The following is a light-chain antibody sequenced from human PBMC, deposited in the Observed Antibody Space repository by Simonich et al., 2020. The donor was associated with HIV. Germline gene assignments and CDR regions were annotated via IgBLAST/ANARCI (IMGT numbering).Light chain of an antibody. J-gene: IGKJ2*01. CDR3: HQSSSLPHT. CDR1: QSIGSS. Sequence: EIVLTQSPDFQSVTPKAKVNITCRTSQSIGSSLNWYQQKPDQYPKPLFKYDSQSFSGVPSRFSGSGSGTDFTLTINSLEAEDAATYYCHQSSSLPHTFGQGTKLEIK. V-gene: IGKV6-21*01. CDR2: YDS.